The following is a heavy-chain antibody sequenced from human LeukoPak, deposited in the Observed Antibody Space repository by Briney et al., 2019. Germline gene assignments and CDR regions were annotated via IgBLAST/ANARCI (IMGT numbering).Heavy chain of an antibody. J-gene: IGHJ3*02. CDR3: ATLHPPYSGSHWAFDI. D-gene: IGHD1-26*01. CDR1: GFTFNTYG. Sequence: QPGGSLRLSCGASGFTFNTYGMHWVRQAPGKGLEWVAYIQYDRSNQQYADSVKGRFSISRDNSKNILFLQMNSLRAEDTAVYYCATLHPPYSGSHWAFDIWGQGTMVTVSS. V-gene: IGHV3-30*02. CDR2: IQYDRSNQ.